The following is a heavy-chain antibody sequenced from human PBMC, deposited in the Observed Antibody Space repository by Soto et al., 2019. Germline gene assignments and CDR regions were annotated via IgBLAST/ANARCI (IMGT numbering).Heavy chain of an antibody. D-gene: IGHD3-22*01. J-gene: IGHJ4*02. Sequence: TSETLSLTCTVSGGSISSSYWSWIRQPPGKGLEWIGDIYYSGSTNYNPSLKSRVTISVDTSKNQFSLKLSSVTAADTAVYYCARGSRERRKDYYDTSGYYQDMYYFDYWGQGTLVTVSS. CDR1: GGSISSSY. V-gene: IGHV4-59*01. CDR3: ARGSRERRKDYYDTSGYYQDMYYFDY. CDR2: IYYSGST.